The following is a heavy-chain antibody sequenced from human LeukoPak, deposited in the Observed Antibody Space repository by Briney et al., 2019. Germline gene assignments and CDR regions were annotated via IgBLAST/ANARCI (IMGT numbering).Heavy chain of an antibody. CDR3: ARIVGAGDAFDI. Sequence: SQTLSLTCTVSGGSISSGDYYWSWIRQPPGKGLEWIGYIYYSGSTYYNPSLKSRVTISVDTSKNQFSLKLSSVTAADTAVYYCARIVGAGDAFDIWGQGTMVTVSS. CDR2: IYYSGST. J-gene: IGHJ3*02. D-gene: IGHD1-26*01. CDR1: GGSISSGDYY. V-gene: IGHV4-30-4*08.